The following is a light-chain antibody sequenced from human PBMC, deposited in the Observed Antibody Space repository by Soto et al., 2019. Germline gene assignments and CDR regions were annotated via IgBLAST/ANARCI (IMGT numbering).Light chain of an antibody. CDR1: SSDVGGYNY. V-gene: IGLV2-14*01. CDR2: QVT. Sequence: QSVLTQPPSASGSPGQSVAISCTGTSSDVGGYNYVSWYQQHPGKAPKLMIYQVTNRPSGVSNRFSGSKSGNTASLTISGLQAEDEADYYCSSYTTSSNYVFGTGTKATVL. CDR3: SSYTTSSNYV. J-gene: IGLJ1*01.